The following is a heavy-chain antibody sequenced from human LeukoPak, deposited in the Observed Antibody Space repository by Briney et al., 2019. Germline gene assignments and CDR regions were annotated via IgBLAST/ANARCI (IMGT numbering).Heavy chain of an antibody. CDR1: GGSISSSSYY. V-gene: IGHV4-39*01. CDR2: IYYSGST. CDR3: ARQTTTMIVVVITEPFDY. D-gene: IGHD3-22*01. Sequence: SETLSLTCTVSGGSISSSSYYWGWIRQPPGKGLEWIGSIYYSGSTYYNPSLKSRVTISVDTSKNQFLLKLSSVTAADTAVYYCARQTTTMIVVVITEPFDYWGQGTLVTVSS. J-gene: IGHJ4*02.